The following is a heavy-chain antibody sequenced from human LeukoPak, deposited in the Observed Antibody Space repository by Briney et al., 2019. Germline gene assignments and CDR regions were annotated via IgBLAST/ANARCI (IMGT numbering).Heavy chain of an antibody. J-gene: IGHJ4*02. D-gene: IGHD6-6*01. Sequence: SQTLSLTCAISGDSVSSNSAAWNWIRQSASRGLEWLGRTYYRSNWYNDYAVPVKSRITINPDTSKNQFSLQLNSVTPEDTAVYYCARVVHYLDHWGQGTLVTVSS. CDR3: ARVVHYLDH. CDR1: GDSVSSNSAA. CDR2: TYYRSNWYN. V-gene: IGHV6-1*01.